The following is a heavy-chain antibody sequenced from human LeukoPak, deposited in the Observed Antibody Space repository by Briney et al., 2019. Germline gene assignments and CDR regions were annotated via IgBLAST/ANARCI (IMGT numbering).Heavy chain of an antibody. Sequence: ASVKVSCKASGYTFTSYGISWVRQAPGQGLEWMGWISAYNGDTNYAQNLQDRVTMTTDTSTSTAYMELRSLRSDDTAVYYCARDYVPYGMDVWGQGTTVTVSS. CDR1: GYTFTSYG. D-gene: IGHD2-2*01. V-gene: IGHV1-18*01. CDR3: ARDYVPYGMDV. CDR2: ISAYNGDT. J-gene: IGHJ6*02.